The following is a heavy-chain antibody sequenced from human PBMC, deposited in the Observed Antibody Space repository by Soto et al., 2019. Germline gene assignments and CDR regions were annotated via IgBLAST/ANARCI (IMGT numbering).Heavy chain of an antibody. D-gene: IGHD5-18*01. CDR3: AVGGGRYSYGIRHSDAFDS. CDR1: GGSISSYY. V-gene: IGHV4-4*07. CDR2: IYSSGST. Sequence: QVQLQESGPGPVKPSETLSLTCTGSGGSISSYYWSWIRQPAGKGLEWIGRIYSSGSTNYNPSLKIRVAMSGDTSKNPFPRKACAVGAAVTAVDYWAVGGGRYSYGIRHSDAFDSWGQGTMVTVSS. J-gene: IGHJ3*02.